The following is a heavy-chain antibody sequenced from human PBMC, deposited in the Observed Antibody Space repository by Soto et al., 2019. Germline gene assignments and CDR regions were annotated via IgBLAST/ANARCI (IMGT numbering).Heavy chain of an antibody. CDR2: ISSSSSTI. CDR3: ARDRGYTYGFDF. J-gene: IGHJ4*02. Sequence: EVQLVESGGGLVQPGGSLRLSCAASGLTFTSYGMNWVRQAPGKGLEWVSFISSSSSTIYYADSVKGRFTISRDNAKNSLYLQMNSLRDEDTAVYYCARDRGYTYGFDFWGQGALVTVSS. D-gene: IGHD5-18*01. V-gene: IGHV3-48*02. CDR1: GLTFTSYG.